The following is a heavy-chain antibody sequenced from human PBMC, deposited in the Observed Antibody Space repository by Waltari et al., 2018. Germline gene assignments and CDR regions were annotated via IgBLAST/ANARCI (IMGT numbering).Heavy chain of an antibody. Sequence: QVQLVQSGAEVKKPGASVKVSCKVYGYNLTELSMHWVRQAPGKGLEWMGGFDPEDGETIYAQKFQGRVTMTEDTSTDTAYMELSSLRSEDTAVYYCATDTIFGPRLEAFDIWGQGTMVTVSS. J-gene: IGHJ3*02. V-gene: IGHV1-24*01. CDR1: GYNLTELS. CDR2: FDPEDGET. CDR3: ATDTIFGPRLEAFDI. D-gene: IGHD3-3*01.